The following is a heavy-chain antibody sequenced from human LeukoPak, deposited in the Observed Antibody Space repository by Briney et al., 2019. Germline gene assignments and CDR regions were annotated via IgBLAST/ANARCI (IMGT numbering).Heavy chain of an antibody. J-gene: IGHJ3*02. Sequence: PGGSLRLSCAASGFTFNDYGMDWVGQAPGKGLGWVSFIRFDGTAQYYAGSVKGRFTISRDNSTNTLSLQVNSVRPDDTAVYYSVRGNSSGLAIWGQGRMVTVSS. CDR1: GFTFNDYG. V-gene: IGHV3-30*02. D-gene: IGHD3-22*01. CDR3: VRGNSSGLAI. CDR2: IRFDGTAQ.